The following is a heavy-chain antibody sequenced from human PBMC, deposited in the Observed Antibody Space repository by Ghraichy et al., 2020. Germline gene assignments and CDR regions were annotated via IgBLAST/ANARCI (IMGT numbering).Heavy chain of an antibody. CDR3: ARVKTVSTLDY. CDR1: GTSINSHY. J-gene: IGHJ4*02. V-gene: IGHV4-59*11. CDR2: IYYSGST. Sequence: SETLSLTCNVSGTSINSHYWSWIWQSPGKGLEWIGYIYYSGSTNYNPSLKSRVTMSVNTSTNQFSLRLSSMTAADTAVYFCARVKTVSTLDYWGQGTLVTVSS. D-gene: IGHD2-21*02.